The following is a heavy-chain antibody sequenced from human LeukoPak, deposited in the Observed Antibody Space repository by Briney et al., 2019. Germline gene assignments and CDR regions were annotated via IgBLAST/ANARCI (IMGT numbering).Heavy chain of an antibody. D-gene: IGHD3-22*01. CDR3: ARGLIYSGYYYDSSGYRRDLYRLDY. J-gene: IGHJ4*02. CDR1: GGTFSSYP. Sequence: SVKVSCKVSGGTFSSYPIGWVRQAPGQGLEWMGGIIPIFGTANYAQKFQGRVTITADESTSTAYMELSSLRSEDTAVYYCARGLIYSGYYYDSSGYRRDLYRLDYWGQGTLVTVSS. V-gene: IGHV1-69*01. CDR2: IIPIFGTA.